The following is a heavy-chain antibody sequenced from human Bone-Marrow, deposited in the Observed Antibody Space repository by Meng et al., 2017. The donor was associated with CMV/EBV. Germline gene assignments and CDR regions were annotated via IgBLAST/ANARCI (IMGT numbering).Heavy chain of an antibody. CDR2: INPNTDT. V-gene: IGHV1-2*02. J-gene: IGHJ4*02. Sequence: QVQLVESGAEVKTPVASVKVSCKASGYTVTDYYIHWVRQAPGQWLEWMGWINPNTDTNYAQNFQGRVTTTRDMSINTAYMELSRLTSGDTAVYYCARSSGWSRFDYWGQGTLVTVSS. CDR1: GYTVTDYY. D-gene: IGHD6-19*01. CDR3: ARSSGWSRFDY.